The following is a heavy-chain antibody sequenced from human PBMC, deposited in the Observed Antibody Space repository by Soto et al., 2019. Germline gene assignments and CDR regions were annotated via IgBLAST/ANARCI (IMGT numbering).Heavy chain of an antibody. CDR1: NITLRNAR. CDR3: STDSYSDLTVVRLDN. J-gene: IGHJ4*01. D-gene: IGHD3-22*01. Sequence: GSLRKTCAVSNITLRNARINWERKAPGKGLEWVGRIKSKSHGGTTDFAAPVKGRFAISRDDSKSIAYMEMNSLKIEDTAVYYCSTDSYSDLTVVRLDNCGHGILVTVSS. CDR2: IKSKSHGGTT. V-gene: IGHV3-15*07.